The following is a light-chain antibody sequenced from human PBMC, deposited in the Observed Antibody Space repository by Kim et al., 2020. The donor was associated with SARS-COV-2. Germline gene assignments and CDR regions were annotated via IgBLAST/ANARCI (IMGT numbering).Light chain of an antibody. CDR3: NPRDSSGNPWV. V-gene: IGLV3-19*01. J-gene: IGLJ3*02. CDR1: SLRGYY. CDR2: GKN. Sequence: AVGRTVRITCQADSLRGYYASLDQQKPGQAPVLVIYGKNNRPSGIPDRFSGSSAGNTASLTITGAQAEDAADYYCNPRDSSGNPWVFGGGTRVTVL.